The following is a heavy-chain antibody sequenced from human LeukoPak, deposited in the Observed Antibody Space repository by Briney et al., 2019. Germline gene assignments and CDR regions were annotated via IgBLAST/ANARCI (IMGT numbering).Heavy chain of an antibody. J-gene: IGHJ6*02. CDR3: ARDGYSDYQRNYYYGMDV. V-gene: IGHV3-23*01. CDR2: ISGSGGST. Sequence: GGSLRLSCAASGFTFSSYAMSWVRQAPGKGLEWVSAISGSGGSTYYADSVKGRFTISRDNSKNTLYLQMNSLRAEDTAVYYCARDGYSDYQRNYYYGMDVWGQGTTVTVSS. CDR1: GFTFSSYA. D-gene: IGHD4-17*01.